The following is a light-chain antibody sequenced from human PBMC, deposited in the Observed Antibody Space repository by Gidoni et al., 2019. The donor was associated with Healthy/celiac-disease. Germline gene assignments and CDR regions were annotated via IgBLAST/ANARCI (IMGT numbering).Light chain of an antibody. CDR1: QSVSSSY. J-gene: IGKJ4*01. V-gene: IGKV3-20*01. Sequence: LSPGERATLSCRASQSVSSSYLAWYQQKPGQAPRLLIYGASSRATGIPDRFSGSGSGTDFTLTISRLEPEDFAVYYCQQYGSSLLTFXGXTKVEIK. CDR3: QQYGSSLLT. CDR2: GAS.